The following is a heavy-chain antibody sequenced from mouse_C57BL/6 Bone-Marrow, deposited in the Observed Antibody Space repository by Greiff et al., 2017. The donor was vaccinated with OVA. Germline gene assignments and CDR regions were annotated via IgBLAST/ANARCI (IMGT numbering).Heavy chain of an antibody. CDR1: GYTFTSYG. CDR3: GRGKTVYAMDY. J-gene: IGHJ4*01. D-gene: IGHD2-1*01. Sequence: LQESGAELARPGASVKLSCKASGYTFTSYGISWVKQRTGQGLEWIGEIYPRSGNNYYNEKFKGKATLTADKSSSTAYMDLRSLTSEDSAVYVFGRGKTVYAMDYWGQGTSVTVSS. CDR2: IYPRSGNN. V-gene: IGHV1-81*01.